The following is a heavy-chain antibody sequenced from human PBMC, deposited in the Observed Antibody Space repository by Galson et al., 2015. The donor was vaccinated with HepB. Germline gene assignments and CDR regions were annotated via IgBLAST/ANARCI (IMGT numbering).Heavy chain of an antibody. D-gene: IGHD2-21*02. CDR3: ARDLIRLVPGAYCGGDCYRALDY. CDR2: INPSGGST. J-gene: IGHJ4*02. CDR1: GYTFTSYY. Sequence: SVKVSCKASGYTFTSYYMHWVRQAPGQGLEWMGIINPSGGSTSYAQKFQGRVTMTRDTSTSTVYMELSSLRSEDTAVYYCARDLIRLVPGAYCGGDCYRALDYWGQGTLVTVSS. V-gene: IGHV1-46*01.